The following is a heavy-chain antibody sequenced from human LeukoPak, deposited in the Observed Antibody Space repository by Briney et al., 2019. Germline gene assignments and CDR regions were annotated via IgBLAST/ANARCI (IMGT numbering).Heavy chain of an antibody. CDR1: GFTFSSYG. Sequence: GRSLRLSCAASGFTFSSYGMHWVRQAPGKGLEWVAVISYDGSNKYYADSVKGRFTISRDNSKNTLYLQMNSLRAEDTAVYYCARGDGRTHCSSTSCYGTHFDYWGQGTLVTVSS. D-gene: IGHD2-2*01. CDR3: ARGDGRTHCSSTSCYGTHFDY. J-gene: IGHJ4*02. CDR2: ISYDGSNK. V-gene: IGHV3-30*03.